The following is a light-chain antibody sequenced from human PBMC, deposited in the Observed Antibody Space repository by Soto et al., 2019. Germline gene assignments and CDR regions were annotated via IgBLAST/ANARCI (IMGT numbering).Light chain of an antibody. CDR3: KQYNNQWT. Sequence: IQMPQSHSTLSASVGYRSPITCRASQHVSNWLAWYQQKPGSAPKLLIYKASYLQSGVPSRFSGSGSGTEFTLTVSGLQPGDSATYYCKQYNNQWTFGTGTKVDIK. J-gene: IGKJ1*01. CDR1: QHVSNW. V-gene: IGKV1-5*03. CDR2: KAS.